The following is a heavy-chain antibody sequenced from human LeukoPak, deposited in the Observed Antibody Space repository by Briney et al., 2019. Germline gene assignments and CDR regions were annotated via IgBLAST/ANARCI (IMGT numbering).Heavy chain of an antibody. D-gene: IGHD7-27*01. CDR1: GFTFSSYT. CDR3: AKDGGLWVSAHWGDS. CDR2: ITTGDGNT. Sequence: GGSLRLSCTASGFTFSSYTMTWVRQAPGKGLKWVSTITTGDGNTYYADSVKGRFTVSRDDTKNTLYLQMNSLRAEDTAVYYCAKDGGLWVSAHWGDSWGRGTLVTVSS. V-gene: IGHV3-23*01. J-gene: IGHJ4*02.